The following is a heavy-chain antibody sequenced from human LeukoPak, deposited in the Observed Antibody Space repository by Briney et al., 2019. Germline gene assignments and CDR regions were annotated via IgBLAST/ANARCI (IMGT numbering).Heavy chain of an antibody. Sequence: GGSLRLSCAASGFTVSSNYMSWVRQAPGKGLEWVSVLYSGGSTYYADSVKGRFTISRDNSKNTLFLQMNSLRAEDTAVYYCARVAHPYCGDDCYYHLVHFDYWGQGTLVTVSS. D-gene: IGHD2-21*02. J-gene: IGHJ4*02. CDR3: ARVAHPYCGDDCYYHLVHFDY. CDR1: GFTVSSNY. V-gene: IGHV3-66*01. CDR2: LYSGGST.